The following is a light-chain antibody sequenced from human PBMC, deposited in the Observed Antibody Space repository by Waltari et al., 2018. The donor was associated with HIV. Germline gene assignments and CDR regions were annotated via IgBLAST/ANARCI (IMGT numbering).Light chain of an antibody. CDR3: QQSYITPPYT. V-gene: IGKV1-39*01. CDR1: QSISDY. J-gene: IGKJ2*01. Sequence: DIQMTQSPSSLSSSVGDRITIPCRASQSISDYLNWYQQKPGKAPKLLIFGASNLQSGVPSRFSGSGSGTEFTLIISSLQPEDFATYYCQQSYITPPYTFGQGTRLEIK. CDR2: GAS.